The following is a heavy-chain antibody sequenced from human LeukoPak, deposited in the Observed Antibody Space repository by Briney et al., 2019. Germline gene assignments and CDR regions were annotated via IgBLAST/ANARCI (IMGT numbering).Heavy chain of an antibody. V-gene: IGHV3-23*01. CDR3: ATRPGYRAFDY. CDR1: GFTFSSYG. CDR2: ISDSGGKT. J-gene: IGHJ4*02. Sequence: GGSLRLSCAASGFTFSSYGMNWVRQAPGKGLEWVSVISDSGGKTHYADSVKGRFTISRDNSKNTLYLQINSLRLEDTAVYYCATRPGYRAFDYWGQGTLVTVSS. D-gene: IGHD1-1*01.